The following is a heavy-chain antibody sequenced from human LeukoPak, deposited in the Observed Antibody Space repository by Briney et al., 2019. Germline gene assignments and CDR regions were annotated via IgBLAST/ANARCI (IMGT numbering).Heavy chain of an antibody. J-gene: IGHJ4*02. CDR3: ARNYYDSSGYYGVVRY. Sequence: ASVKVSCKASGYTFTSYDINWVRQATGQGLEWMGWINPNSGGTNYAQKFQGRVTMTRDTSISTAYMELSRLRSDDTAVYYCARNYYDSSGYYGVVRYWGQGTLVTVSS. CDR1: GYTFTSYD. D-gene: IGHD3-22*01. CDR2: INPNSGGT. V-gene: IGHV1-2*02.